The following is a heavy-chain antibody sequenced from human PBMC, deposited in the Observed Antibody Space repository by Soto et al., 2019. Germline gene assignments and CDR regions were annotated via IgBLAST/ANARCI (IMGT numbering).Heavy chain of an antibody. CDR2: ISSSSSYI. J-gene: IGHJ4*02. V-gene: IGHV3-21*01. CDR1: GFTFSSYS. D-gene: IGHD6-6*01. CDR3: ARGSSSSLDY. Sequence: EVQLVESGGGLVKPGGSLRLSCAASGFTFSSYSMNWVRQAPGKGMEWVSSISSSSSYIYYADSVKGRFTISRDNAKNSLYLQMNSLRAEDTAVYYCARGSSSSLDYWGQGTLVTVSS.